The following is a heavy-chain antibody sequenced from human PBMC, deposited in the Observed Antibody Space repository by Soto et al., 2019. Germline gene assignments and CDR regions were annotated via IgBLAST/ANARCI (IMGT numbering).Heavy chain of an antibody. CDR3: ARGYGYYYDSSGYYPTDY. CDR2: MNPNSGNT. V-gene: IGHV1-8*01. Sequence: GASVKVSCKASGYTFTSYDINWVRQATGQGLEWMGWMNPNSGNTGYAQKFQGRVTMTRNTSISTAYMELSSLRSEDTAVYYCARGYGYYYDSSGYYPTDYWGQGTLVTVSS. J-gene: IGHJ4*02. D-gene: IGHD3-22*01. CDR1: GYTFTSYD.